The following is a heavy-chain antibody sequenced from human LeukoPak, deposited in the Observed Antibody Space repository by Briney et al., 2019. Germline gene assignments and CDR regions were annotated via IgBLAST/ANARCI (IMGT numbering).Heavy chain of an antibody. Sequence: ASVKVSCKASGYTFTAYYLHWVRQAPGQGLEWMGWINPYTGNTNYAEKLQGRVTMTTDTSTRTAYMELTRLTSDDTALYYCARGGIEVDSLLFGDYWGQGTLVTVSS. CDR1: GYTFTAYY. J-gene: IGHJ4*02. CDR2: INPYTGNT. V-gene: IGHV1-18*04. CDR3: ARGGIEVDSLLFGDY. D-gene: IGHD3-9*01.